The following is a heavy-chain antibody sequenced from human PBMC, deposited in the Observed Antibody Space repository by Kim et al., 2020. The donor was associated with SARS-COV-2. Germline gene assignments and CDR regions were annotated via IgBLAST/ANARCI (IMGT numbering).Heavy chain of an antibody. Sequence: GGSLRLSCAASGFTVSSNYMSWVRQAPGKGLECVSVIYSGGSTYYADSVKGRFTISRDNSKNTLYLQMNSLRAEDTAVYYCARDSEPYCSSTSCYYYYYMDGWDKGTTVTVS. CDR1: GFTVSSNY. V-gene: IGHV3-66*01. CDR2: IYSGGST. J-gene: IGHJ6*03. D-gene: IGHD2-2*01. CDR3: ARDSEPYCSSTSCYYYYYMDG.